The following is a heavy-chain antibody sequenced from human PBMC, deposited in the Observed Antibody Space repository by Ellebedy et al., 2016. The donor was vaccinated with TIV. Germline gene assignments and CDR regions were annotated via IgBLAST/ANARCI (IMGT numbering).Heavy chain of an antibody. CDR2: ITHSGSA. J-gene: IGHJ6*02. CDR3: AREPVIRFLQWGQTQGGYYYYGMDV. CDR1: GFTFSGY. V-gene: IGHV4-34*01. D-gene: IGHD3-3*01. Sequence: ESLKISCAASGFTFSGYWTWIRQPPGKGLEWIGEITHSGSAPYNPSLKSRVTMSVDTSKNQFSLKLTSVTAADTAVYYCAREPVIRFLQWGQTQGGYYYYGMDVWGQGTTVTVSS.